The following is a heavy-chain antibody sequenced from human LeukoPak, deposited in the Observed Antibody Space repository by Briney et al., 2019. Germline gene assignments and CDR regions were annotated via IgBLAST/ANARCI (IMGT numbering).Heavy chain of an antibody. CDR2: IIPIFGTA. Sequence: GASVKVSCKASGGTFISYAISWVRQAPGQGLEWMGGIIPIFGTANYAQKFQGRVTITADESTSTAYMELSSLRSEDTALYYCAGSTVTRLAEYFQHWGQGTLVTVSS. CDR3: AGSTVTRLAEYFQH. CDR1: GGTFISYA. V-gene: IGHV1-69*01. J-gene: IGHJ1*01. D-gene: IGHD4-17*01.